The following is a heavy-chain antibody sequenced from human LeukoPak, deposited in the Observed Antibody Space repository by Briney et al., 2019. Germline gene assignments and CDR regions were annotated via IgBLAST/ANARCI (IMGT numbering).Heavy chain of an antibody. CDR1: GGSISSYY. V-gene: IGHV4-39*07. CDR2: IFYSGNT. Sequence: PSETLSLTCTVSGGSISSYYWSWIRQPPGKGLEWIGSIFYSGNTYHNPPLKSRVTISVDTSKNQFSLKLSSVTAADTAVYYCATTTIRLGYWGQGTLVTVSS. CDR3: ATTTIRLGY. D-gene: IGHD1-26*01. J-gene: IGHJ4*02.